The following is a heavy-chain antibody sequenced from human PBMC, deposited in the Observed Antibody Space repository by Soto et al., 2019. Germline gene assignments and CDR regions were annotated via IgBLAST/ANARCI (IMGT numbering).Heavy chain of an antibody. Sequence: QLQLQESGPGLVKPSENLSLTCTVSAGSISSSSYWGWIRQPPGKGLEWIGSIYSIESTYYNPSLKSRVTISLDTSKNPFTLKRSSVTASDTAVYYCRISSRSRTDVWGQGHTVTVS. CDR3: RISSRSRTDV. J-gene: IGHJ6*02. CDR2: IYSIEST. V-gene: IGHV4-39*01. CDR1: AGSISSSSY. D-gene: IGHD6-13*01.